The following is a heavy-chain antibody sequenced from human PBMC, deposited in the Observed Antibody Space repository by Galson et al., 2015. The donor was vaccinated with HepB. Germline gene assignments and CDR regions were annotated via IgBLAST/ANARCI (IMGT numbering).Heavy chain of an antibody. CDR3: ARDPRPYYYGSGSYYNV. D-gene: IGHD3-10*01. CDR1: GFTFSSYG. J-gene: IGHJ4*02. V-gene: IGHV3-33*08. Sequence: SLRLSCAASGFTFSSYGMHWVRQAPGKGLEWVAVIWYDGSNKYYADSVKGRFTISRDNSKNTLYLQMNSLRAEDTAVYYCARDPRPYYYGSGSYYNVWGQGTLVTVSS. CDR2: IWYDGSNK.